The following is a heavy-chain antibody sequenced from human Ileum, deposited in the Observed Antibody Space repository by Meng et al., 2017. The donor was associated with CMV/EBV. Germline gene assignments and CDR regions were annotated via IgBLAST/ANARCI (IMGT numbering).Heavy chain of an antibody. D-gene: IGHD3-3*01. Sequence: QLKESGPGLVKPSETLSLTCTASGGSTTSSTYYWGWIRQPPGKGLEWIGSVYYSGTTYYNPSLKSRVNMSIDTSKNRFSLKLSSATAADTAVYYCARNVGFYSSQIAYWGQGALVTVSS. J-gene: IGHJ4*02. V-gene: IGHV4-39*07. CDR1: GGSTTSSTYY. CDR2: VYYSGTT. CDR3: ARNVGFYSSQIAY.